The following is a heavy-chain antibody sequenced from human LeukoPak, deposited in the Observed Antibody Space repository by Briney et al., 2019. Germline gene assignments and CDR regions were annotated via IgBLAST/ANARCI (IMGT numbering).Heavy chain of an antibody. J-gene: IGHJ4*01. CDR3: ARGYYDSSGYSNPFDY. CDR1: GGSISSYY. Sequence: SETLSLTCTVSGGSISSYYWSWIRQPPGKGLEWIGYIYYTGNTNYNPSLKSRVTVSVDTSKNQFSLRLTSVTAADTAVYYCARGYYDSSGYSNPFDYWGQEPWSPSLQ. D-gene: IGHD3-22*01. V-gene: IGHV4-59*01. CDR2: IYYTGNT.